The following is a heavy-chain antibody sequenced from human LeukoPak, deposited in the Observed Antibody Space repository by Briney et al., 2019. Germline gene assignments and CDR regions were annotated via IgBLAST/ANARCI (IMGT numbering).Heavy chain of an antibody. CDR2: ISGSGGST. CDR3: AKSGVRYAGYYYMDV. CDR1: GFTFSDYY. V-gene: IGHV3-23*01. J-gene: IGHJ6*03. D-gene: IGHD4-23*01. Sequence: GGSLRLSCAASGFTFSDYYMSWIRQAPGKGLEWVSAISGSGGSTYYADSVKGRFTISRDNSKNTLYLQMNSLRAEDTAVYYCAKSGVRYAGYYYMDVRGKGTTVTVSS.